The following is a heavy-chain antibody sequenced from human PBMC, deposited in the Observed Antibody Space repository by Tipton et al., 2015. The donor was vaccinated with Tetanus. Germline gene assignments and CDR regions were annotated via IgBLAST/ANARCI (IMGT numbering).Heavy chain of an antibody. CDR3: ARDIEEVGATKYFDY. D-gene: IGHD1-26*01. CDR1: GGSISSGGYY. Sequence: TLSLTCTVSGGSISSGGYYWSWIRQPPGKGLEWIGSIWYDGSTNYIPSLKSRVTISLDTSKNQFSLRLTSVTAADTAVYYCARDIEEVGATKYFDYWGQGTLVTVSS. J-gene: IGHJ4*02. V-gene: IGHV4-61*08. CDR2: IWYDGST.